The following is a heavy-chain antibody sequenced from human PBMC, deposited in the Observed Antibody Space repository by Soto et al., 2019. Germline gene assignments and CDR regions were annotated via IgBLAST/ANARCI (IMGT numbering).Heavy chain of an antibody. Sequence: QLQLQESGPGLVKPSETLSLTCTVSGDSIRSGSYHWAWIRQSPGKGLEWIASIYYSGMTYYNPSLKSRVTVSVDMSRNQVSVTLGSVTAAVTASYFCVRHVGDRLWYFDYWGQGTLVTVSS. D-gene: IGHD2-21*01. CDR2: IYYSGMT. CDR3: VRHVGDRLWYFDY. J-gene: IGHJ4*02. CDR1: GDSIRSGSYH. V-gene: IGHV4-39*01.